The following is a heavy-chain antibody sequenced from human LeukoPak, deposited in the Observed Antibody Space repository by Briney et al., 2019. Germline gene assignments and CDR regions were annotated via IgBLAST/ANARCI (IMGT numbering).Heavy chain of an antibody. CDR1: GFTFSDYY. Sequence: GGSLRLSCAASGFTFSDYYMSWIRQAPGKGLAWVANINQDESSKYYEDSVKGRFTISRDNADNSLYLQMNSLRPEDTAVYYCAKERTRVAGGWTWGQGTLVTVSS. CDR3: AKERTRVAGGWT. CDR2: INQDESSK. D-gene: IGHD6-19*01. J-gene: IGHJ5*02. V-gene: IGHV3-7*01.